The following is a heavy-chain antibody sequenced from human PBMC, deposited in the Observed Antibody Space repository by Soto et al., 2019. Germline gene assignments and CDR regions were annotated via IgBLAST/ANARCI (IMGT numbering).Heavy chain of an antibody. V-gene: IGHV3-73*01. CDR1: GXSFSVSY. CDR2: VRSNANTYAT. Sequence: GSLRLSCAASGXSFSVSYMHWVRQASGKGLEWVGRVRSNANTYATEYFASVKGRFTISRDDSKNKAYLQMNSMKTEDTAVYYCTRQGPRDGYNWGFDYWGQGTQVTVS. J-gene: IGHJ4*02. CDR3: TRQGPRDGYNWGFDY. D-gene: IGHD5-12*01.